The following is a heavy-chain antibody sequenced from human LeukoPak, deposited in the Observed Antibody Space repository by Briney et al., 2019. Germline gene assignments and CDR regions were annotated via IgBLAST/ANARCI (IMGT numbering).Heavy chain of an antibody. J-gene: IGHJ4*02. V-gene: IGHV3-7*04. CDR3: ARARGSGDYYFDY. CDR2: IKPDGTDK. CDR1: GFTFSNYW. Sequence: GGSLRLSCAASGFTFSNYWMSWVRQAPGKGLEWVANIKPDGTDKYYVDSVKGRFTISRDNSKNTLYLQMGSLRAEDMAVYYCARARGSGDYYFDYWGQGTLVTVSS. D-gene: IGHD6-19*01.